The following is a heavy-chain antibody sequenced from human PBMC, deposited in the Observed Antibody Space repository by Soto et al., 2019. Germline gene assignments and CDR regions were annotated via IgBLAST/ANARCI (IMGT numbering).Heavy chain of an antibody. CDR1: GYTFTSEA. V-gene: IGHV1-18*01. CDR2: ISAYNGNT. Sequence: GASVTRSCKDPGYTFTSEAISWVRPAPGQGLEWMGWISAYNGNTNYAQKLQGRVTMTTDTSTSTAYMELRSLRSDDTAVYYGARDQGKWLAPLKRFDYWGQGTLVTVSS. CDR3: ARDQGKWLAPLKRFDY. D-gene: IGHD6-19*01. J-gene: IGHJ4*02.